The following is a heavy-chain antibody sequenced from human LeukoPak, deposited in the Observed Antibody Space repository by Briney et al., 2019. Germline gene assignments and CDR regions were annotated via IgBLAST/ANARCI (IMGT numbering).Heavy chain of an antibody. Sequence: ASVKVSCKPSGYSFSTYAMQWVRQAPGQRLEWMGWINVGNGNTKYSQKFQGRVTLTRDTSVSTAYMELSSLRSEDTAVYYCARDNGDYYGSGSFDYWGQGTLVTVSS. CDR2: INVGNGNT. CDR1: GYSFSTYA. CDR3: ARDNGDYYGSGSFDY. V-gene: IGHV1-3*01. J-gene: IGHJ4*02. D-gene: IGHD3-10*01.